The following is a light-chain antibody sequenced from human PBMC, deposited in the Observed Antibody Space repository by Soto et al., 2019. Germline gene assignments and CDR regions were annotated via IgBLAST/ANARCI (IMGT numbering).Light chain of an antibody. J-gene: IGKJ2*01. CDR3: QQYDILPPT. CDR1: QDINNY. Sequence: DLQMTQSPSSLSASVGDRVTITCQASQDINNYLVWYQQKPGKAPKLLIYDSSKLETGVPSRFSGGASGTDFTFTISGLQPEDVAPYYCQQYDILPPTFGQGTKLEIK. V-gene: IGKV1-33*01. CDR2: DSS.